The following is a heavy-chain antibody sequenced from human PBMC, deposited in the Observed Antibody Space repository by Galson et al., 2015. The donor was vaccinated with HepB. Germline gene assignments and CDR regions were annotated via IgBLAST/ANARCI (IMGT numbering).Heavy chain of an antibody. J-gene: IGHJ3*02. V-gene: IGHV3-30-3*01. Sequence: SLRLSCAASGFTFSSYAMHWVRQAPGKGLEWVAVISYDGSNKYYADSVKGRFTISRDNSKNTLYLQMNSLRAEDTAVYYCAREPFDIWGQGTMVTVSS. CDR2: ISYDGSNK. CDR1: GFTFSSYA. CDR3: AREPFDI.